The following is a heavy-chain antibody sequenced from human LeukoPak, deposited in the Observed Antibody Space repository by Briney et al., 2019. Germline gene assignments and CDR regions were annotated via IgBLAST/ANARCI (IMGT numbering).Heavy chain of an antibody. Sequence: PSETLSLTCTVSGYSISSGYYWGWIRQPPGKGLEWIGSIYHSGSTYYNPSLKSRVTISLDTSKNHFSLRLSSVTAAGTAVYYCARDREVGATGYYIDYWGQGTLVTVSS. D-gene: IGHD1-26*01. J-gene: IGHJ4*02. CDR3: ARDREVGATGYYIDY. CDR2: IYHSGST. CDR1: GYSISSGYY. V-gene: IGHV4-38-2*02.